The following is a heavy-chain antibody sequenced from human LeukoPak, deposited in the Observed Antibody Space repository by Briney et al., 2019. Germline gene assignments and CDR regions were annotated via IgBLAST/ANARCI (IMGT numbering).Heavy chain of an antibody. CDR1: GGSISSHY. Sequence: SETLSLTCTVSGGSISSHYWSWIRQPPGKGLEWIGYIYYSGSTNYNPSLKSRVTISVDTSKNQFSLKLSSVTAADTVVYYCARSGYYDFWSGHYTWGQGTMVTVSS. J-gene: IGHJ3*01. CDR2: IYYSGST. V-gene: IGHV4-59*11. CDR3: ARSGYYDFWSGHYT. D-gene: IGHD3-3*01.